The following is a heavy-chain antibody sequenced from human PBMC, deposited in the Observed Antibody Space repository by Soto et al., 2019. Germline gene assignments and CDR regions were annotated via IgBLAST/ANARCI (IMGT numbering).Heavy chain of an antibody. V-gene: IGHV3-9*01. CDR1: GFTFDDYA. CDR3: VKQKGVYSYGPPFDY. J-gene: IGHJ4*02. Sequence: EVQLEESGGALVQPGRSLRLSCAASGFTFDDYAMHWVRQVLGKGLEWVSSISWNSGNIGYADSVKGRFTTSRDNAKKSLYLKMNSLSPEDTALYYCVKQKGVYSYGPPFDYWGQETLVTVSS. D-gene: IGHD2-8*01. CDR2: ISWNSGNI.